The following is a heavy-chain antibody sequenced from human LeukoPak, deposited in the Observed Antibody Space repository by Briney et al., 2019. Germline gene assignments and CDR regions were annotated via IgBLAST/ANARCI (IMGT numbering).Heavy chain of an antibody. CDR1: GGSISSSSFY. Sequence: SETLSLTCTVSGGSISSSSFYWGWIRQPPGKGLEWIGSLYYTGTTYYNPSLKSRVTISVDRSKNQFSLKLSSVTAADTAVYYCARSNYDFWSGYSVTFDYWGQGTLVTVSS. CDR2: LYYTGTT. D-gene: IGHD3-3*01. J-gene: IGHJ4*02. V-gene: IGHV4-39*07. CDR3: ARSNYDFWSGYSVTFDY.